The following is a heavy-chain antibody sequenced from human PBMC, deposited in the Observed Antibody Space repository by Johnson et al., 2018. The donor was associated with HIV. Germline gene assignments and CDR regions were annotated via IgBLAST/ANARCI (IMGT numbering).Heavy chain of an antibody. Sequence: QMLLVESGGGVVKPGGSLRLSCAASGFTFSSYGMHWVRQAPGKGLEWVTFIRYDGSNKYYADSVKGRFTISRDNSKNTLYLQMSSLRAEDTAVYYCARELPSYDILTGPGAFDIWGQGTMVTVSS. V-gene: IGHV3-30*02. CDR2: IRYDGSNK. CDR1: GFTFSSYG. J-gene: IGHJ3*02. CDR3: ARELPSYDILTGPGAFDI. D-gene: IGHD3-9*01.